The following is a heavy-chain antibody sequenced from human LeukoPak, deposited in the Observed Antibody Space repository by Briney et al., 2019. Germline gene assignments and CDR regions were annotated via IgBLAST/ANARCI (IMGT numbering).Heavy chain of an antibody. CDR3: ARPNSSWASPFDY. D-gene: IGHD7-27*01. Sequence: GGSLRLSCAASGFTVSSNYMSWVRQAPGKGLEWVSVIYSGGSTYYADSVKGRFTISRDNSKNTLYLQMNSLRAEDTAVYYCARPNSSWASPFDYWGQGTLVTV. CDR2: IYSGGST. CDR1: GFTVSSNY. J-gene: IGHJ4*02. V-gene: IGHV3-53*01.